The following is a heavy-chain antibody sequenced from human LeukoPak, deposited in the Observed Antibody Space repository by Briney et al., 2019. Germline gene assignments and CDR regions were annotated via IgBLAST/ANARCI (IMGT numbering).Heavy chain of an antibody. V-gene: IGHV3-30*02. J-gene: IGHJ6*03. D-gene: IGHD6-19*01. CDR3: ASSIAVAGTIYYYYMDV. CDR1: GFTFSSYG. CDR2: IRSDGSNK. Sequence: GGSLRLSCAASGFTFSSYGMHWVRQAPGKGLEWVAFIRSDGSNKYYADSVKGRFTISRDNSKNTLYLQMNSLRAEDTAVYYCASSIAVAGTIYYYYMDVWGKGTTVTVSS.